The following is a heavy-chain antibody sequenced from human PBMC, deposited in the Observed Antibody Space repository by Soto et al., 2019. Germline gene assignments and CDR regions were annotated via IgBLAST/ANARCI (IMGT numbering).Heavy chain of an antibody. V-gene: IGHV4-59*01. CDR3: ARMGGWYSSSSDH. Sequence: SETLSLTCTVSGGSISSYYWSWIRQPPGKGLEWIGNIYYSGSTNYNPSLKSRVTISIDTSKNQFSLKLSSVTAADTAVYYCARMGGWYSSSSDHWGRGTLVTVSS. J-gene: IGHJ4*02. CDR2: IYYSGST. CDR1: GGSISSYY. D-gene: IGHD6-6*01.